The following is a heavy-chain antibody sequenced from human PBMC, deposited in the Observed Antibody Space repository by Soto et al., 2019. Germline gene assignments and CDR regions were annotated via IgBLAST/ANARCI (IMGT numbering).Heavy chain of an antibody. Sequence: SETLSLTCAVSCGSISSGGYSWSWIRQPPGKGLNYIGYIYQSGIXXYSPSLKXXVTISGERSEXQFSLXVISVTSADTXVYYCARVRSGWGIDYWRQGTLVTVSS. D-gene: IGHD6-19*01. V-gene: IGHV4-30-2*01. J-gene: IGHJ4*02. CDR3: ARVRSGWGIDY. CDR2: IYQSGIX. CDR1: CGSISSGGYS.